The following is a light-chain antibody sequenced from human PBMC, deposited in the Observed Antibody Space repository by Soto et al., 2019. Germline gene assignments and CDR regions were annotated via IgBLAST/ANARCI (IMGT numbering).Light chain of an antibody. V-gene: IGKV1-39*01. Sequence: DIQMTQSPSSLSASVGDRVTITCRASQSSSSYLNWYQQKPGKAPKLLIYAASSLQSGVPSRFSGSGSGTDFTLTISSLQPEDFATYYCQQRYSTPRTCDQGTNVEIK. CDR2: AAS. J-gene: IGKJ1*01. CDR3: QQRYSTPRT. CDR1: QSSSSY.